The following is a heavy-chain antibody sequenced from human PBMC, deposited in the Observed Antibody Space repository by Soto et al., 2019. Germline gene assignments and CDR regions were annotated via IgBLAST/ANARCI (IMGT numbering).Heavy chain of an antibody. CDR3: ARDPNYGDYVEDYYYGMDV. D-gene: IGHD4-17*01. V-gene: IGHV1-18*01. Sequence: ASVKVSCKASGYTFTSYGISWVRQAPGQGLEWMGWISAYNGNTNYAQKLQGRVTMTTDTSTSTAYMELRSLRSGDTAVYYCARDPNYGDYVEDYYYGMDVWGQGTTVTVSS. CDR1: GYTFTSYG. CDR2: ISAYNGNT. J-gene: IGHJ6*02.